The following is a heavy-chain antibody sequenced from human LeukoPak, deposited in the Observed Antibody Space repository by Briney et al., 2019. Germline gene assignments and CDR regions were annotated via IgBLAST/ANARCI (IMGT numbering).Heavy chain of an antibody. J-gene: IGHJ6*03. CDR2: IWYDGSNK. CDR3: ARDQITMIPAGPYYYYYYYMDV. CDR1: GFTFSSDG. V-gene: IGHV3-33*01. Sequence: PPGGSLRLSCAASGFTFSSDGMHWVRQAPGKVLGWVAVIWYDGSNKYYADSVKGRFTISRDNSKNTLYLQMNSLRAEDTAVYYCARDQITMIPAGPYYYYYYYMDVWGKGTTVTVSS. D-gene: IGHD3-22*01.